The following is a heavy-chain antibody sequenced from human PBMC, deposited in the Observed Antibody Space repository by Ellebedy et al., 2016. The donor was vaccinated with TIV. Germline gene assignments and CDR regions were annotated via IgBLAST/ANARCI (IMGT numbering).Heavy chain of an antibody. V-gene: IGHV3-7*03. CDR3: ARTSINWSGRYFEH. Sequence: PGGTLRLSCAASGFTFSSYGMNWVRQAPGKGLEWVANIKQDGSEKFYVDSVKGRFTISRDNTKNSLFLQINSLRAEDTAVYYCARTSINWSGRYFEHWGQGTLVTVSS. CDR2: IKQDGSEK. D-gene: IGHD6-13*01. J-gene: IGHJ1*01. CDR1: GFTFSSYG.